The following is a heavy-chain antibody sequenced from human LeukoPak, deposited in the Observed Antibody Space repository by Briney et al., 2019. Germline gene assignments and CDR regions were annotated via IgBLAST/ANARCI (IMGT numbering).Heavy chain of an antibody. J-gene: IGHJ3*02. CDR1: GFTFSSYE. CDR2: ISSSGSTI. V-gene: IGHV3-48*03. D-gene: IGHD2-2*01. Sequence: GGSLRLSCAASGFTFSSYEMNWVRQAPGKGLEWVSYISSSGSTIYYADSVKGRFTISRDNAKNSVYLQMNSLRAEDTAVYYCARGSRDAFDIWGQGSMATVPS. CDR3: ARGSRDAFDI.